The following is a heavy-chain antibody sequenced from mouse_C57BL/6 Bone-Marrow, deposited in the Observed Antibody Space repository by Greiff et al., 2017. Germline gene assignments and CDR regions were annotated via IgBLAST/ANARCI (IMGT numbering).Heavy chain of an antibody. Sequence: EVQLVESGGGLVKPGGSLKLSCAASGFTFSSYAMSWVRQTPEKRLEWVATISDGGSYTYYPDNVKGRFTLSRDNAKNNLYLQMSHLKSEDTDMYYFERGPSYPHFDYWGQGTTLTVSS. CDR3: ERGPSYPHFDY. CDR1: GFTFSSYA. V-gene: IGHV5-4*01. D-gene: IGHD2-10*01. J-gene: IGHJ2*01. CDR2: ISDGGSYT.